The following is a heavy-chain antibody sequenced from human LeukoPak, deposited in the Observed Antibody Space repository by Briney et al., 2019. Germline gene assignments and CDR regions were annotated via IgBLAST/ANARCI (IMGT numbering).Heavy chain of an antibody. CDR2: IYYSGSA. Sequence: SETLSLTCTVSSGSITTGGYYWSWIRQHPGKGLEWIGYIYYSGSAYYNPSLKSRVTISVDTSKNQFSLRLNSVTAADMAVYHCARARYNSGRGEYYFDYWGQGTLVTVSS. J-gene: IGHJ4*02. CDR1: SGSITTGGYY. CDR3: ARARYNSGRGEYYFDY. V-gene: IGHV4-31*03. D-gene: IGHD6-19*01.